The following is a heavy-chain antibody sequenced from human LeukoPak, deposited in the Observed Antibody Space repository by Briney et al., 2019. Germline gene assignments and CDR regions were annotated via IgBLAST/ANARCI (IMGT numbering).Heavy chain of an antibody. Sequence: GGSLRLSCAASGFTFSSYAMSWVRQAPGKGLEWVSAISGSGGSTYYADSVKGRFTISRDNSKNTLYLQMNSLRAEDTAVYYRAKANDHYYDSSGYYYDWGQGTLVTVSS. CDR1: GFTFSSYA. CDR3: AKANDHYYDSSGYYYD. V-gene: IGHV3-23*01. J-gene: IGHJ4*02. D-gene: IGHD3-22*01. CDR2: ISGSGGST.